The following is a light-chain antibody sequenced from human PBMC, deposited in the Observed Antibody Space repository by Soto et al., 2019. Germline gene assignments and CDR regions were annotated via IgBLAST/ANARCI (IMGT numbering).Light chain of an antibody. CDR1: NSNIGAGYD. V-gene: IGLV1-40*01. CDR3: QSYDSSLSGSGV. Sequence: QSVLTQPPSVSGAPGQRVTISCTGRNSNIGAGYDVHWYQHLPGTAPKLLIYGNSNRPSGVPDRFSGSKSGTSASLAITGLQAEDETDYYCQSYDSSLSGSGVFGGGTKVTVL. J-gene: IGLJ3*02. CDR2: GNS.